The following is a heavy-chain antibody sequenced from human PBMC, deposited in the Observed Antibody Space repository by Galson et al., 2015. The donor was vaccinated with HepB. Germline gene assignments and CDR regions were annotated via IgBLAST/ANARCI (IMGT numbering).Heavy chain of an antibody. D-gene: IGHD3-16*02. Sequence: SLRLSCAASGFTFSGSAIHWVRQASGKGLEWVGRIRSRADDYATAYAASVKGRFTVSRDDSKNTAYLQMNGLKTEDTAVYYCARYVWGGYRYDYWGQGTLVTVSS. CDR2: IRSRADDYAT. CDR3: ARYVWGGYRYDY. J-gene: IGHJ4*02. CDR1: GFTFSGSA. V-gene: IGHV3-73*01.